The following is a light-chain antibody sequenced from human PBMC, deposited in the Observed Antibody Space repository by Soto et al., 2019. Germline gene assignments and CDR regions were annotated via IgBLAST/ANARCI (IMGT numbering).Light chain of an antibody. CDR3: QQYYSIPRT. CDR2: WAS. V-gene: IGKV4-1*01. Sequence: DIVTTQSPDSLAVSLGERATVNCKSSQSVLYSSNNKNYLAWYQQKPGQPPKLLIYWASTRESGVPDRFSGSGSGTDFTLTISSLQAEDVAVYYCQQYYSIPRTFGQGTKVEIK. CDR1: QSVLYSSNNKNY. J-gene: IGKJ1*01.